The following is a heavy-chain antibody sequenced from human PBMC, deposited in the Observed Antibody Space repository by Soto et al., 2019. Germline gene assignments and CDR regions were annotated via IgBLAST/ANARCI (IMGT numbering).Heavy chain of an antibody. CDR2: ISGSGRTT. V-gene: IGHV3-23*01. J-gene: IGHJ6*03. CDR3: AKFRGPSYSYYYMDV. CDR1: GFTFGPFA. Sequence: EVQLLESGGGLVQPGGPRQLPCAPSGFTFGPFAIKWLGQAPGRGLGGVPFISGSGRTTYYADSVKGRFTVSRDNSKNTMYLQMNSLRAEDTALYYCAKFRGPSYSYYYMDVWGKGTTVTVSS. D-gene: IGHD3-16*01.